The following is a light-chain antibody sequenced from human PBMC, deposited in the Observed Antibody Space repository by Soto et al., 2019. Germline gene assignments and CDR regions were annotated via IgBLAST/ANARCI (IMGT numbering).Light chain of an antibody. CDR3: AAWDDSTKSHV. CDR2: SVS. CDR1: SSDVGGHNY. V-gene: IGLV2-11*01. Sequence: QSVLTQPRSVSGSPGQSVTISCTGTSSDVGGHNYVSWYQQHPGKAPKLMISSVSKRPSGVPDRFSGSKSGNTASLTISGLQAEDEADYYCAAWDDSTKSHVFGTGTKVTVL. J-gene: IGLJ1*01.